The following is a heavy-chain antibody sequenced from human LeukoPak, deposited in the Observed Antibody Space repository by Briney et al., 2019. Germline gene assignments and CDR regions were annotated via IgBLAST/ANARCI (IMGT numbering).Heavy chain of an antibody. D-gene: IGHD3-10*01. CDR1: GGSISSYY. CDR3: ARSSMVRGVNLYNWFDP. CDR2: IYTSGST. Sequence: SETLSLTCTVSGGSISSYYWSWIRQPAGKGLEWIGRIYTSGSTNYNPSLKSRVTMSVDTPKNQFSLKLSSVTAADTAAYYCARSSMVRGVNLYNWFDPWGQGTLVTVSS. J-gene: IGHJ5*02. V-gene: IGHV4-4*07.